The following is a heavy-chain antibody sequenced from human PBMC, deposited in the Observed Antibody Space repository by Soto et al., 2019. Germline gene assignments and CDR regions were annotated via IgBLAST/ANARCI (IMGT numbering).Heavy chain of an antibody. D-gene: IGHD2-2*01. CDR3: ARVRYQYYFDY. J-gene: IGHJ4*02. CDR2: IYYSGST. Sequence: QVQLQESGPGLVKPSETLSLTCTVSGGSISSYYWSWIRQPPGKGLEWIGYIYYSGSTNYNPSLKIRVTISVDTSKNQFSLKLSSVTAADTAVYYCARVRYQYYFDYWGQGTLVTVSS. V-gene: IGHV4-59*08. CDR1: GGSISSYY.